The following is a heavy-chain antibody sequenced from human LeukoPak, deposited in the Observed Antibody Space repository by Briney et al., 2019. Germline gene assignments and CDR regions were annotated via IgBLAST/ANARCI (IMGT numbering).Heavy chain of an antibody. Sequence: SETLSLTCTVSGGSISSYYWSWIRQPPGKGLGWIVYIYYSASTNYNPSLKSRVTISVDTSKNQFSLKLSSVTAADTAVYYCAREGDYVWGSYRDHFDYWGQGTLVTVSS. CDR3: AREGDYVWGSYRDHFDY. CDR2: IYYSAST. D-gene: IGHD3-16*02. J-gene: IGHJ4*02. V-gene: IGHV4-59*12. CDR1: GGSISSYY.